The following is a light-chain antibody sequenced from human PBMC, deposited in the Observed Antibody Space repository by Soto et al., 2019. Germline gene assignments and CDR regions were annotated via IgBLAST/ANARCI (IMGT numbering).Light chain of an antibody. Sequence: QSALTQPASVSGSPGQSITISCTGTSSDVGGYNYVSWYQQHPGKAPKLMIYEVSNRPSGVSNRFSGSKSGNTASLTISGLQAEDEADYYSSSYTSSSTYVFGPGTKLTVL. CDR3: SSYTSSSTYV. J-gene: IGLJ1*01. CDR2: EVS. V-gene: IGLV2-14*01. CDR1: SSDVGGYNY.